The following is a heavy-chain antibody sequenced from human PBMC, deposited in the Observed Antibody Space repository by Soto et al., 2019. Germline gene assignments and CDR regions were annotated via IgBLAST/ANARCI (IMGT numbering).Heavy chain of an antibody. J-gene: IGHJ4*02. D-gene: IGHD5-12*01. CDR1: GGSISSYY. V-gene: IGHV4-59*01. CDR3: ARGRVVVATIYFDY. Sequence: PSETLSLTCTVSGGSISSYYWSWIRQPPGKGLEWIGYIYYSGSTNYNPSLKSRVTISVDTSKNQFSLKLSSVTAADTAVYYCARGRVVVATIYFDYWGQGTLVTVSS. CDR2: IYYSGST.